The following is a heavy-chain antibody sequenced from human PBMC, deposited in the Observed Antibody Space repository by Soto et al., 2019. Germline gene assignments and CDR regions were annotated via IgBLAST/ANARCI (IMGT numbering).Heavy chain of an antibody. CDR2: ISGSGGST. CDR1: GFTFSSYA. CDR3: AKDDYPSSSWSLGESDAFDI. V-gene: IGHV3-23*01. D-gene: IGHD6-13*01. J-gene: IGHJ3*02. Sequence: GESLKISCAASGFTFSSYAMSWVRQAPGKGLEWVSAISGSGGSTYYADSVKGRFTITRDNSKNTMYLQMNSLRTKETAVYYCAKDDYPSSSWSLGESDAFDIWGQGTMVTVSS.